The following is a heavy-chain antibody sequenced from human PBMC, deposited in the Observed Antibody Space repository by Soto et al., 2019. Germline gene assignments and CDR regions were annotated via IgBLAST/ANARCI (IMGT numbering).Heavy chain of an antibody. V-gene: IGHV3-23*01. CDR1: GFTFSNYG. CDR2: LPEIGTNT. CDR3: AKKSGVGATWYFDY. J-gene: IGHJ4*02. Sequence: EVQLLESGGGLVQHGGSLRLSCAASGFTFSNYGMSWVRQAPGKGLEWVSALPEIGTNTYYADSVKGRFTISRDNSKNTLFLQINNLRAGDTAVYYCAKKSGVGATWYFDYWGQGTLVTVSS. D-gene: IGHD1-26*01.